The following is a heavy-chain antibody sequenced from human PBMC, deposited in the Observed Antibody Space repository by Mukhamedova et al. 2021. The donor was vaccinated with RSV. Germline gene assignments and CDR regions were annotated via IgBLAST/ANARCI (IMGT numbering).Heavy chain of an antibody. Sequence: GWMNPNSGNTGYAQKFQGRVTMTRNTSISTAYMELSSLRSEDTAVYYCARVRRGYCSGGSCYWFDPWGKGTLVTVSS. J-gene: IGHJ5*02. V-gene: IGHV1-8*01. CDR3: ARVRRGYCSGGSCYWFDP. D-gene: IGHD2-15*01. CDR2: MNPNSGNT.